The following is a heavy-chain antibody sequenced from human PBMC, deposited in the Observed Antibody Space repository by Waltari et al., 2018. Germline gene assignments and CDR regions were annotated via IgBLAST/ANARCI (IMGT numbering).Heavy chain of an antibody. V-gene: IGHV4-31*03. CDR2: IYYSGST. CDR3: ARDLYDSTDPDAFDI. Sequence: QVQLQESGPGLVKPSQTLSLTCTVSGGSISSGGSYWSWIRQHPGKGLEWIGYIYYSGSTYYNPSLKSRVTISVDTSKNQFSLKLSSVTAADTAVYYCARDLYDSTDPDAFDIWGQGTMVTVSS. D-gene: IGHD3-3*01. CDR1: GGSISSGGSY. J-gene: IGHJ3*02.